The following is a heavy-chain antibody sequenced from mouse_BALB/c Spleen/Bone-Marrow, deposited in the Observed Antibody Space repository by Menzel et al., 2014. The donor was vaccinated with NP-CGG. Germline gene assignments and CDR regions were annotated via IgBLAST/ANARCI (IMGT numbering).Heavy chain of an antibody. Sequence: VQLQQSGPELVKPGASVKISCKASGYTFTDHNMHWVKRSHGRSLEWIGYIYPYNGGTGYNQKFKSKATLTVDNSSSTAYMELRSLTSEDSAVYYCARGWLLSWFAYWGQGTLVTVSA. J-gene: IGHJ3*01. CDR3: ARGWLLSWFAY. CDR1: GYTFTDHN. D-gene: IGHD2-3*01. CDR2: IYPYNGGT. V-gene: IGHV1S29*02.